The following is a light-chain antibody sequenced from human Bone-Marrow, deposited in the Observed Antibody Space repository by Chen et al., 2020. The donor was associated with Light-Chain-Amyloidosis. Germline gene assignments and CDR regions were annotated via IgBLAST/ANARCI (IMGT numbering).Light chain of an antibody. V-gene: IGLV3-21*02. J-gene: IGLJ3*02. CDR2: DES. CDR1: NIGSTS. Sequence: SYVLTQPSSVSVAPGQTATIACGGNNIGSTSVHWYPQTPGQAPLLVVYDESDRPSGIPERLSGSNSVNTATLTISRVEAGDEADYYCQVWDRSSDRPVFGGGTKLTVL. CDR3: QVWDRSSDRPV.